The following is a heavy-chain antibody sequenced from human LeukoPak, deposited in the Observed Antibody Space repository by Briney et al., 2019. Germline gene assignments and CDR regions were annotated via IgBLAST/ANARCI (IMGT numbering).Heavy chain of an antibody. CDR1: GFTFSNAW. J-gene: IGHJ3*02. Sequence: GGSLRLSCAASGFTFSNAWMSWVRQAPGKGLEWVGRIKSKTDGGTTDYAAPVKGRFTTSRDDSKNTLYLQMNSLKTEDTAVYYCTTDRIVGATPDAFDIWGQGTMVTVSS. D-gene: IGHD1-26*01. V-gene: IGHV3-15*01. CDR2: IKSKTDGGTT. CDR3: TTDRIVGATPDAFDI.